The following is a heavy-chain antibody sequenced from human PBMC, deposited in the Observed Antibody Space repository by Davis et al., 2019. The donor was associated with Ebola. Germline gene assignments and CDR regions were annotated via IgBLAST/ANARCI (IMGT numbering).Heavy chain of an antibody. CDR1: GYTFTNYY. V-gene: IGHV1-46*03. CDR2: INPNDGRT. Sequence: ASVKVSCKASGYTFTNYYMHWVRQAPGQGLEWMGMINPNDGRTIYAQKFQGRVTVTRDTSTTTVYMDLSSLRSEDTALYYCARDSLSINYYDSREGVYFDYWGQGTLVTVSS. D-gene: IGHD3-22*01. CDR3: ARDSLSINYYDSREGVYFDY. J-gene: IGHJ4*02.